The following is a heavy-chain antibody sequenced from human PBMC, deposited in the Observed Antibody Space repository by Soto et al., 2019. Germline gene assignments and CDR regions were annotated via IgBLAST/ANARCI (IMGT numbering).Heavy chain of an antibody. CDR3: ASGGSSNWPDF. Sequence: ASVKVSCKASGYTFTEYYMHWVRQAPGQGLEWMGWINANSGGTNYPQKFQGRVTMTRDTSISTAYMELSSLRSDDTAVYYCASGGSSNWPDFWGQGTLVTVSS. V-gene: IGHV1-2*02. J-gene: IGHJ4*02. CDR1: GYTFTEYY. D-gene: IGHD6-13*01. CDR2: INANSGGT.